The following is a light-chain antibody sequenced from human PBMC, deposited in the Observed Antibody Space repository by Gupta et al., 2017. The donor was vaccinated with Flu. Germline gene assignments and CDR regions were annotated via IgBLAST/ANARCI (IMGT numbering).Light chain of an antibody. CDR3: QQFKDLDI. V-gene: IGKV3-15*01. CDR1: QSVSSN. Sequence: VLTQSPATLSVSPGERATLSCRASQSVSSNLAWYQQKPGQAPRLLIYGASTRATGIPARFSGSGSGTEFTLTISSLQSEDFGVYYCQQFKDLDIFGQGTRLDMK. CDR2: GAS. J-gene: IGKJ5*01.